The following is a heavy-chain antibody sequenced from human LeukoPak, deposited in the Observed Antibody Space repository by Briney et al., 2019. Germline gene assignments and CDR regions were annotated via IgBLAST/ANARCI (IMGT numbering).Heavy chain of an antibody. Sequence: GGSLRLSCAASGFTFSSYAMSWVRQAPGKGLEWVSAISGSGGSTYYADSVKGRFTISRDNSKNTLYLQMNSLRAEDTAVYYCAKDGSHFDSSGYYGWGQGTLVTVSS. V-gene: IGHV3-23*01. CDR2: ISGSGGST. D-gene: IGHD3-22*01. CDR1: GFTFSSYA. J-gene: IGHJ4*02. CDR3: AKDGSHFDSSGYYG.